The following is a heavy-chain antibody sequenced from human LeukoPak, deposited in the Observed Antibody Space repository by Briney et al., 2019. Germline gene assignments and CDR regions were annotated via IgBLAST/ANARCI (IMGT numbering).Heavy chain of an antibody. D-gene: IGHD7-27*01. V-gene: IGHV1-18*01. CDR2: ISAYNGNT. CDR1: GGTFSSYA. J-gene: IGHJ4*02. CDR3: ARVGVLNWAYYFDY. Sequence: GASVKVSCKASGGTFSSYAISWVRQAPGQGLEWMGWISAYNGNTNYAQKLQGRVTMTTDTSTSTAYMELRSLRSDDTAVYYCARVGVLNWAYYFDYWGQGTLVTVSS.